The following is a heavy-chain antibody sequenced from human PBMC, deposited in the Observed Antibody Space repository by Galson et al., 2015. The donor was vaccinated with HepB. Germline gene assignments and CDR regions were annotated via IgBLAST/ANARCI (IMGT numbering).Heavy chain of an antibody. J-gene: IGHJ6*02. CDR1: GFTFSSYA. CDR2: ISGSGGST. Sequence: SLRLSCAASGFTFSSYAMSWVRQAPGKGLEWVSAISGSGGSTYYADSVKGRFTISRDNSKNTLYLQMNSLRAEDTAVYYCAKRAKYCSSTSCNYYYYGMDVWGQGTTVTVSS. V-gene: IGHV3-23*01. D-gene: IGHD2-2*01. CDR3: AKRAKYCSSTSCNYYYYGMDV.